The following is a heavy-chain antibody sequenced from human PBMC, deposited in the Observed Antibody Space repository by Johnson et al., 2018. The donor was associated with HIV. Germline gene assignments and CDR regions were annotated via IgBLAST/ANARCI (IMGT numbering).Heavy chain of an antibody. Sequence: VQLVESGGGLVKPGGSLRLSCAASGFTVSSNYMSWVRQAPGKGLEWVSLIYSGGSTYYADSVKGRFTISRDASRNTLHLQMNSLRAEDTAVYYCARESNGDYVAFDIWGQGTMVTVSS. J-gene: IGHJ3*02. D-gene: IGHD4-17*01. V-gene: IGHV3-53*01. CDR1: GFTVSSNY. CDR2: IYSGGST. CDR3: ARESNGDYVAFDI.